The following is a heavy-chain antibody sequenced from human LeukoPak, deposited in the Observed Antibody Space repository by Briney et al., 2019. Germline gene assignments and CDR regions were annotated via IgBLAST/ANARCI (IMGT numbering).Heavy chain of an antibody. J-gene: IGHJ4*02. D-gene: IGHD5-24*01. CDR1: GGSFSGYY. CDR3: ASVEMATTNFEY. CDR2: INHSGST. V-gene: IGHV4-34*01. Sequence: SETLSLTCPVYGGSFSGYYWSWIRQPPGKELEWIGEINHSGSTNYKPSLKSRVTISVDTSKNQLSLKLSSVTAADTAVYYCASVEMATTNFEYWGQGTLVTVSS.